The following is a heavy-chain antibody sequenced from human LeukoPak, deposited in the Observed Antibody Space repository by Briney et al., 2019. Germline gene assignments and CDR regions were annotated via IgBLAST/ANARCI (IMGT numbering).Heavy chain of an antibody. J-gene: IGHJ4*02. V-gene: IGHV3-53*01. CDR1: GFTVSSNY. CDR2: IYSGGST. Sequence: GGSLRLSCAASGFTVSSNYMSWVRQAPGKGLEWVSVIYSGGSTYYADSVKGRFTISRDNSKNTLYLQMNSLRAEDTAVYYCARFHSSLNYFDYWGQGTLVTVSS. D-gene: IGHD6-13*01. CDR3: ARFHSSLNYFDY.